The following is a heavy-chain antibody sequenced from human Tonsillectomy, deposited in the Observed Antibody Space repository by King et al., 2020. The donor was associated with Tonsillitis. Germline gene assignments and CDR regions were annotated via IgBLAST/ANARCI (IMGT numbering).Heavy chain of an antibody. Sequence: VQLVESGGGVVQPGRSLRLSCAASGFTFSSYGMHWVRQAPGKGLEWVAVISYDGSNKYYADSVKGRFTISRDNSKNTLYLQMNSLRAEDTAVYYCAKERITMVRGVNWYFDLWGRGTLVTVSS. CDR3: AKERITMVRGVNWYFDL. V-gene: IGHV3-30*18. CDR1: GFTFSSYG. D-gene: IGHD3-10*01. CDR2: ISYDGSNK. J-gene: IGHJ2*01.